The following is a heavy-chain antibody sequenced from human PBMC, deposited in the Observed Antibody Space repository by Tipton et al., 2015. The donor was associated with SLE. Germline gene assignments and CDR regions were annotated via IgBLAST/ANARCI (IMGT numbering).Heavy chain of an antibody. CDR1: GGSISSSSYY. D-gene: IGHD3-10*01. J-gene: IGHJ4*02. Sequence: LRLSCTVSGGSISSSSYYWGWIRQPPGKGLEWVGSIYYSGSTYYNPSLKSRVTISVDTSKNQFSLKLSSMTAADTAVYYCARQDYYDSGSLGYWGQGTLVTVSS. CDR3: ARQDYYDSGSLGY. CDR2: IYYSGST. V-gene: IGHV4-39*07.